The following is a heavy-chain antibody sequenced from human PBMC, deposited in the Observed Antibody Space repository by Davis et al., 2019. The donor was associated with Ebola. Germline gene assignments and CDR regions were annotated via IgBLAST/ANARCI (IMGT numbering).Heavy chain of an antibody. V-gene: IGHV3-73*01. Sequence: GSLRLSCAASGFTFSGSAMHWVRQASGKGLEWVGRIRSKANSYATAYAASVKGRFTISSDDSKNTAYLQMNSLKTEDTAVYYCTGSGSYPYYYYGMDVWGQGTTVTVSS. CDR2: IRSKANSYAT. D-gene: IGHD3-10*01. J-gene: IGHJ6*02. CDR1: GFTFSGSA. CDR3: TGSGSYPYYYYGMDV.